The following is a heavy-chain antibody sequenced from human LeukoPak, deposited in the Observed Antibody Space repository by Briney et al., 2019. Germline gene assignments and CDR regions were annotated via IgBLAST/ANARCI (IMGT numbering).Heavy chain of an antibody. D-gene: IGHD3-3*01. V-gene: IGHV4-39*07. J-gene: IGHJ4*02. CDR3: ARGVDDFWSGYLYYIDY. CDR1: GGSISSSSYY. Sequence: SETLSLTCTVSGGSISSSSYYWGWIRQPPGKGLEWIGSIYYSGSTYYNPSLKSRVTISVDTSKNQFSLKLSSVTAADTAVYYCARGVDDFWSGYLYYIDYWGQGTLVTVSS. CDR2: IYYSGST.